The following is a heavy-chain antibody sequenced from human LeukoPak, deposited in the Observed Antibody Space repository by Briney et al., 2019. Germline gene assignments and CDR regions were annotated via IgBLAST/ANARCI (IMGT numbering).Heavy chain of an antibody. CDR2: IYYSGST. CDR3: ASQGRSSEAGTSTDY. J-gene: IGHJ4*02. V-gene: IGHV4-59*12. CDR1: GGSISSYY. D-gene: IGHD6-19*01. Sequence: SETLSLTCTVSGGSISSYYWSWIRQPPGKGLEWIGYIYYSGSTNYNPSLKSRVTISVDTSKNQFSLKLSSVTAADTAVYYCASQGRSSEAGTSTDYWGQGTLVTVSS.